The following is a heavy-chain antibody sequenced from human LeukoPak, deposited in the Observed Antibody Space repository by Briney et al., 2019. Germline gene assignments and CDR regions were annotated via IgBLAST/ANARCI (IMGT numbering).Heavy chain of an antibody. CDR1: GSSFSSYW. D-gene: IGHD2-15*01. CDR3: ARPSGYCSSGSCFPFDC. CDR2: IKQDEGEK. V-gene: IGHV3-7*01. J-gene: IGHJ4*02. Sequence: GGSLRLSCTASGSSFSSYWMSWVRQAPGKGLEWVANIKQDEGEKYYVDSVKGRFTISRDNAKNSLYLQMNGLRAEDTAVYYCARPSGYCSSGSCFPFDCWGQGTLVTVSS.